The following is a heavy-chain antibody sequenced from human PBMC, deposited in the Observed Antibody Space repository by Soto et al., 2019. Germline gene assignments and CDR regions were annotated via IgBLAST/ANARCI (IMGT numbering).Heavy chain of an antibody. J-gene: IGHJ6*02. CDR1: GFTFSNTW. D-gene: IGHD4-17*01. Sequence: EVQMVASGGGLIKPGGSLRLSCAASGFTFSNTWMRWVRQAPGKGLEWVGRIKSKTDGGTTDYAAPVKGRFTISRDDAKNTLYLQMISLKPEDTDVYYCTTDPYNGGDIYFNDGMDVWGQLTTVT. CDR2: IKSKTDGGTT. CDR3: TTDPYNGGDIYFNDGMDV. V-gene: IGHV3-15*01.